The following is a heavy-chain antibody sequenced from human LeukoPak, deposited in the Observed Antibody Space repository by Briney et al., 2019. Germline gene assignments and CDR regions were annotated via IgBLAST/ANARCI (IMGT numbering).Heavy chain of an antibody. CDR1: RYTLTSYD. J-gene: IGHJ5*02. V-gene: IGHV1-8*01. CDR3: ARSSSSGWYGWFDP. Sequence: GAPVKVSCKASRYTLTSYDINWVRHAPGHGREWRGWMNPHSVNTGYAQKFQGRVTMTRNTSISTAYMELSSRRSEDTAVYYCARSSSSGWYGWFDPWGQGTLVTVSS. CDR2: MNPHSVNT. D-gene: IGHD6-19*01.